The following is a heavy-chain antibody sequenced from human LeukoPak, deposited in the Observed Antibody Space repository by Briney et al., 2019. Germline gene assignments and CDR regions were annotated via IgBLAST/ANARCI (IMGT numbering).Heavy chain of an antibody. CDR1: GYTFTRYG. J-gene: IGHJ6*02. D-gene: IGHD2-2*01. V-gene: IGHV1-18*01. CDR3: ARVGYCSSTSCPEGYYYYYGMDV. Sequence: ASVKVSCKASGYTFTRYGISWVRQAPGQGLEWMGWISAYNGNTNYAQKLQGRVTMTTDTSTSTAYMELRSLRSDDTAVYYCARVGYCSSTSCPEGYYYYYGMDVWGQGTTVTVSS. CDR2: ISAYNGNT.